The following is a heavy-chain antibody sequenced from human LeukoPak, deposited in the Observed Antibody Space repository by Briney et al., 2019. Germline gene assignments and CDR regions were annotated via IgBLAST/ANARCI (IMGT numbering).Heavy chain of an antibody. CDR2: IASSGLNT. CDR3: ARDIELST. CDR1: GFMFRDAA. J-gene: IGHJ3*01. D-gene: IGHD5-12*01. V-gene: IGHV3-23*01. Sequence: QPGGSLRLSCAASGFMFRDAAMTWVRQAPGKGLEWVSLIASSGLNTYYADSVRGRFTISRDNSKNTLSLQMNSLRVEDTAIYYCARDIELSTWGLETLVTVSS.